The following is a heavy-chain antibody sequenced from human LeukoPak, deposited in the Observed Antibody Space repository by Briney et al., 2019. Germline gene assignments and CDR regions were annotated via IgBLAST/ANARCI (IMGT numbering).Heavy chain of an antibody. J-gene: IGHJ4*02. CDR2: IYYSGST. Sequence: SETLSLTCTVSGVSISSHYWSWLRQPPGKGLEWVGYIYYSGSTNYNPSLKSRVTISVDTSKNQFSLKLSSVTAADTAVYYCARVYCSSTSCYLDYWGQGTLVTVSS. V-gene: IGHV4-59*11. CDR3: ARVYCSSTSCYLDY. D-gene: IGHD2-2*01. CDR1: GVSISSHY.